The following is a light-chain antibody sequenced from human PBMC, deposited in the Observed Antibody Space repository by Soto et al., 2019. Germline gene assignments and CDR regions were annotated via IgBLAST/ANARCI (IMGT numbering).Light chain of an antibody. V-gene: IGLV2-23*01. J-gene: IGLJ3*02. CDR1: SSDVGSYNL. CDR3: CSYAGSSTEV. Sequence: QSALTQPASVSGSPGQSITISCTGTSSDVGSYNLVSWYQQHPGKAPKLMIYEGSKRPSGVSNRSSGSKSGNTASLTISGLQAEDEADYYCCSYAGSSTEVFGGGTKVTVL. CDR2: EGS.